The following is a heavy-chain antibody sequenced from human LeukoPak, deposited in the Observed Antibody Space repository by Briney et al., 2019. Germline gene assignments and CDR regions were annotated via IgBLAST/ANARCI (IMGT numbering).Heavy chain of an antibody. D-gene: IGHD3-10*02. J-gene: IGHJ6*04. CDR1: GFTFSTYS. Sequence: KSGGSLRPSCEASGFTFSTYSMNWARQAPGKGLEWVSSIDSSGGYMFYADSVKGRFIISRDNAKDSLYLQMNSLRVEDTAVYYCAELGITMIGGVWGKGTTVTIPS. CDR2: IDSSGGYM. V-gene: IGHV3-21*06. CDR3: AELGITMIGGV.